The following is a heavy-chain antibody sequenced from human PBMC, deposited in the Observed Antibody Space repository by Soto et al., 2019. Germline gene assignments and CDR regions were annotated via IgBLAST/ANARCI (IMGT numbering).Heavy chain of an antibody. J-gene: IGHJ4*02. Sequence: SLRLSCAASGFMFGSYWMTWVRHAPGKGLQWVANIKRDGSEKYYVDSVKGRFTISRDNADNLVFLDMNSLRVDDTATYYCARVRANDYEIDYWGQGALVTVSS. D-gene: IGHD4-17*01. CDR3: ARVRANDYEIDY. CDR1: GFMFGSYW. CDR2: IKRDGSEK. V-gene: IGHV3-7*03.